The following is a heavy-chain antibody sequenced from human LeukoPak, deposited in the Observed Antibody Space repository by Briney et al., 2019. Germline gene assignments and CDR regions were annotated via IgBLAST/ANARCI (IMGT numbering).Heavy chain of an antibody. CDR1: GFPFNTYA. D-gene: IGHD1-14*01. CDR2: IRPTGSNT. J-gene: IGHJ4*02. Sequence: PGGSLRLSCAASGFPFNTYAMSWVRQAPGKGLEWVSIIRPTGSNTYYASSVKGRFTISRDDSKTTLYLQMSSLKAEDTAIYYCAELAFYETSAPLRDLSFWGQGTLVTVSS. CDR3: AELAFYETSAPLRDLSF. V-gene: IGHV3-23*01.